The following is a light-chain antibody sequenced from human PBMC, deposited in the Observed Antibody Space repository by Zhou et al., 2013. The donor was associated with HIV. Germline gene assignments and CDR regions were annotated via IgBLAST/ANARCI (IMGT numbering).Light chain of an antibody. CDR1: QTISYW. V-gene: IGKV1-5*03. J-gene: IGKJ2*03. CDR2: KAS. Sequence: DIQMTQFPSTLSASVGDRVTITCRATQTISYWLAWYQQKPGKAPKLLIYKASRLEGGVPSRFSGSGYGTEFTLTISSLQPDDFATYYCQYYNTYSYSFGQGTKLEIK. CDR3: QYYNTYSYS.